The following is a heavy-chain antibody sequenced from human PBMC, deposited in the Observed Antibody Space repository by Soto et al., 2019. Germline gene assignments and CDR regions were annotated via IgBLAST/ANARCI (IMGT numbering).Heavy chain of an antibody. CDR1: GYTFTSYG. D-gene: IGHD3-10*01. V-gene: IGHV1-18*04. J-gene: IGHJ6*02. CDR2: INTYNSNT. CDR3: ARSITMVRGTPRIMDV. Sequence: QVQLVPSGVEVKKPGASVKVSCKASGYTFTSYGINWVRQAPGQGLEWMGWINTYNSNTSYARKLQGRVTMTTDTSTSTAYMELRSLRSDDTAVYYCARSITMVRGTPRIMDVWGHGTTVTVSS.